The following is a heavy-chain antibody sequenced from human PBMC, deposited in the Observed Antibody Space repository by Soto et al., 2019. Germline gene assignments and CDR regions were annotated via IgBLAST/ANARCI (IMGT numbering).Heavy chain of an antibody. Sequence: PSESLSHTSTVSGGSISSSSYYWGRFRQSPGKGLEWIGSIYYSGSTYYNPSLKSRVTISVDTSKNQFSLKLSSVTAADTAVYYCARLRSGSYYTPEYFQHWGQG. CDR3: ARLRSGSYYTPEYFQH. CDR1: GGSISSSSYY. CDR2: IYYSGST. D-gene: IGHD1-26*01. J-gene: IGHJ1*01. V-gene: IGHV4-39*01.